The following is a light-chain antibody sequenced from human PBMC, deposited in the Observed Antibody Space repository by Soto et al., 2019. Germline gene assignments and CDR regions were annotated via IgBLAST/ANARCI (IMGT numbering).Light chain of an antibody. CDR3: LRADSLPLT. CDR2: AAS. J-gene: IGKJ4*01. Sequence: DIQMTQSPSSVSASVGDRVTMTCRACQGISSWLAWYQQKPGKAPNLLISAASSLHSGVPSRFSGLGSGIDFTLVFLCLQRKDIATYYCLRADSLPLTSGGGNNVEI. V-gene: IGKV1-12*01. CDR1: QGISSW.